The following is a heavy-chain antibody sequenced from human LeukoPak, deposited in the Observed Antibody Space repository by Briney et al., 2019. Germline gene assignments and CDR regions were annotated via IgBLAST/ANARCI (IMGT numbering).Heavy chain of an antibody. CDR3: ARGNPFGVVSVTDMDV. V-gene: IGHV1-8*01. D-gene: IGHD3-3*01. Sequence: ASVKVSCKASGYTFTSYDINWVRQATGQGLEWMGWMNPNSGNTGYAQKFQGRVTMTRNTSISTAYMELSSLRSEDTAVYYCARGNPFGVVSVTDMDVWGQGTTVTVS. J-gene: IGHJ6*02. CDR1: GYTFTSYD. CDR2: MNPNSGNT.